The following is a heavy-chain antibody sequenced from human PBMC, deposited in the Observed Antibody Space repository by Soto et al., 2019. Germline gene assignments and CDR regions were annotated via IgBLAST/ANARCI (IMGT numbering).Heavy chain of an antibody. D-gene: IGHD2-15*01. J-gene: IGHJ4*02. CDR2: ISGSGGST. CDR3: AKDHGWSCGSCYSVPTTFDY. V-gene: IGHV3-23*01. CDR1: GFTFSSYA. Sequence: EVQLLESGGGLVQPGGSLRLSCAASGFTFSSYAMSWVRQAPGKGLEWVSAISGSGGSTYYADSVKGRFTISRDNSKNTLYLQMNSLGAEDTAVYYCAKDHGWSCGSCYSVPTTFDYWGQGTLVTVSS.